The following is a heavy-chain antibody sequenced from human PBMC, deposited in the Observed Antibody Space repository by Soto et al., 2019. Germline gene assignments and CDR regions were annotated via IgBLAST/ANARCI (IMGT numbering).Heavy chain of an antibody. Sequence: EEQLLESGGGLIQPGGSLRLACAASGFTFSSYAMTWVRQAPGKGLEWVSSISVSDGGTYYADSVKGRLTISRDNSKNTLFLQMNSLRVEDTAVYYCVKDDRILGRRYFDLWGRGTLVTVS. D-gene: IGHD2-15*01. J-gene: IGHJ2*01. V-gene: IGHV3-23*01. CDR1: GFTFSSYA. CDR3: VKDDRILGRRYFDL. CDR2: ISVSDGGT.